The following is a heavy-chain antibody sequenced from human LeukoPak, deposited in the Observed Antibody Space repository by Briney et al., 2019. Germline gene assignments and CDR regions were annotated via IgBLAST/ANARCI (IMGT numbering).Heavy chain of an antibody. V-gene: IGHV3-66*01. CDR3: ARDPRLNAFDI. CDR1: GFTVSSNY. CDR2: IYSGGST. J-gene: IGHJ3*02. D-gene: IGHD3-16*01. Sequence: GGSLRLSCAASGFTVSSNYMSWVRQAPGKGLEWVSVIYSGGSTYYADSVKGRFTISRDNSKNTLYPQMNSLRAEDTAVYYCARDPRLNAFDIWGQGTMVTVSS.